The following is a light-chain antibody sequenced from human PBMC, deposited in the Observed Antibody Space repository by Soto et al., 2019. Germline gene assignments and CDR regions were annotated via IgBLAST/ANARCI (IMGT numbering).Light chain of an antibody. CDR1: QSASGN. J-gene: IGKJ1*01. Sequence: EIVMTQSPATLSVSPGERATLACRASQSASGNLAWYQQKPGQAPRLLIYGASTRATGIPARFSGSGSGTEFTLTISNLQSEDFAVYYCLQYNNWPRTFGQGTKVEIK. CDR2: GAS. V-gene: IGKV3-15*01. CDR3: LQYNNWPRT.